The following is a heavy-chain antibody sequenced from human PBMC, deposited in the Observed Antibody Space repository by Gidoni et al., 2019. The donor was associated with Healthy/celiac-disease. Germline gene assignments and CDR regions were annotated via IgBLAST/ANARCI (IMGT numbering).Heavy chain of an antibody. CDR1: GYTFTSYE. J-gene: IGHJ6*02. CDR3: ARGPIGYDFWSGYYMRIQNYYYYGMDV. V-gene: IGHV1-8*01. CDR2: MHPNSGNT. D-gene: IGHD3-3*01. Sequence: QVQLVQSGAEVKTPGASVKVSCKASGYTFTSYEINWVRQATGQGLEWMGWMHPNSGNTGYAQKFQGRVTMTRNTSISTAYRELSSLRSEETAVYYCARGPIGYDFWSGYYMRIQNYYYYGMDVWGQGTTVTVSS.